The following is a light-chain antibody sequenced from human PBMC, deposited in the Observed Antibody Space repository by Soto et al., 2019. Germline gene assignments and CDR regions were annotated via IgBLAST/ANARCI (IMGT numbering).Light chain of an antibody. V-gene: IGLV2-14*01. Sequence: QSALTQRASVSGSPGQSITISCTGTSSDVGGYNYVSWYQQHPGKAPKLMIYEVSNRPSGVSNRFSGSKSGNTASLTISGLQAEDEADYYCSSYTSSSTWVFGGGTKVTVL. J-gene: IGLJ3*02. CDR3: SSYTSSSTWV. CDR2: EVS. CDR1: SSDVGGYNY.